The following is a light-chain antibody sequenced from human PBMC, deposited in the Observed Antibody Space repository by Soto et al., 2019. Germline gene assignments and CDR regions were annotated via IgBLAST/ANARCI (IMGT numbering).Light chain of an antibody. CDR3: QQSYSTPIT. CDR2: AAS. CDR1: QSISSY. V-gene: IGKV1-39*01. Sequence: DIQMTQSPSSLSASLGHRVTITCRASQSISSYLDWYQQKQGKAPTLLIYAASSLQSGVPSRFSGSGSGTDFTLTISSLQPEDFATYYCQQSYSTPITFGRGTRLEIK. J-gene: IGKJ5*01.